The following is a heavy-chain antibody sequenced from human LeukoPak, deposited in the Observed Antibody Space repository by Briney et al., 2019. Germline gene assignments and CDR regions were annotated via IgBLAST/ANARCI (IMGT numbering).Heavy chain of an antibody. V-gene: IGHV1-2*02. CDR1: GYTFTGYY. CDR2: INPNSGGT. Sequence: ASVKVSCKASGYTFTGYYMHWVRQAPGQGLEWMGWINPNSGGTNYAQKFQGRVTMTRDTSISTAYMELSRLRSDDTAVYYCARVSSRSAAAGRGGRYYFDYWGQGTLVTVSS. CDR3: ARVSSRSAAAGRGGRYYFDY. D-gene: IGHD6-13*01. J-gene: IGHJ4*02.